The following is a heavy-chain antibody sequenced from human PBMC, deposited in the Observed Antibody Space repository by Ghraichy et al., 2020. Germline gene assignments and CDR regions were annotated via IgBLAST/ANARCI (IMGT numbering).Heavy chain of an antibody. Sequence: GGSLRLSCAASGFTFSDYYMSWIRQAPGKGLEWVSYISSSSSYTNYADSVKGRFTISRDNAKNSLYLQMNSLRAEDTAVYYCARDRGVRGVPDYWGQGTLVTVSS. CDR3: ARDRGVRGVPDY. J-gene: IGHJ4*02. CDR1: GFTFSDYY. CDR2: ISSSSSYT. D-gene: IGHD3-10*01. V-gene: IGHV3-11*06.